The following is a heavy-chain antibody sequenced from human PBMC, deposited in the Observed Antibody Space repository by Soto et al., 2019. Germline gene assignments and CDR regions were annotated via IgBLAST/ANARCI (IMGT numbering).Heavy chain of an antibody. CDR3: ARGPSGDKVDY. CDR1: GGSFSGYY. Sequence: SETLSLTCAVYGGSFSGYYWSWIRQPPGKGLEWIGEINHSGVTNYKPSLKRRVTISVDTSNNQFSLKLSSVSAADTAVYYCARGPSGDKVDYWGQGTLVTVSS. V-gene: IGHV4-34*01. D-gene: IGHD7-27*01. J-gene: IGHJ4*02. CDR2: INHSGVT.